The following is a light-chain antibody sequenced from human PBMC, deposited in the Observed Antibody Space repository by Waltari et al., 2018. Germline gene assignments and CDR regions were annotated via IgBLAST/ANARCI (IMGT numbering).Light chain of an antibody. J-gene: IGKJ4*01. CDR2: AVS. Sequence: DIQMTQSPSSLSASVGDRVTITCRANQDINNFLLWFQQRPGKAPKSLIYAVSNLHSGVPSSFSGSRSGPDFTLTISDLQPEDFATYYCQQYDFYSLTFGGGTRVEIK. CDR3: QQYDFYSLT. CDR1: QDINNF. V-gene: IGKV1-16*01.